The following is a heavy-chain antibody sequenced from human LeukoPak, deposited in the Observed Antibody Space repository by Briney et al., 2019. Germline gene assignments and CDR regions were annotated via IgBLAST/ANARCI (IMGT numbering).Heavy chain of an antibody. J-gene: IGHJ6*03. CDR2: INWNGAST. Sequence: PGGSLRLSCAASGFSFDDLGMTWVRQVPGKGLEWVAGINWNGASTGYADSVRGRFTISRDNAKNSLYLQMNSLRAEDTALYYCARAVCPTIYFCDSSYFMDVWGKGTTVNVS. D-gene: IGHD3-9*01. CDR3: ARAVCPTIYFCDSSYFMDV. CDR1: GFSFDDLG. V-gene: IGHV3-20*04.